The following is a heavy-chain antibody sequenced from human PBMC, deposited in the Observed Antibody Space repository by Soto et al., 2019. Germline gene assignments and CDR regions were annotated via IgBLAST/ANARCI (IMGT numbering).Heavy chain of an antibody. D-gene: IGHD4-4*01. V-gene: IGHV4-59*01. CDR1: GGSISSYY. J-gene: IGHJ4*02. CDR3: ARSLNSDYVNF. CDR2: IGFRGKT. Sequence: SETLSLACTVSGGSISSYYWNWIRQPPGKELEWIGHIGFRGKTNYNPSLKSRVTISVDTSKKQFSLKLNSVTAADTAVYYCARSLNSDYVNFWGQGTLVTVSS.